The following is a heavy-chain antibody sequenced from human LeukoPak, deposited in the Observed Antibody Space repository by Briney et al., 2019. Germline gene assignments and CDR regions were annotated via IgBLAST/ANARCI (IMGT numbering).Heavy chain of an antibody. V-gene: IGHV3-23*01. CDR1: GFTFTKYA. Sequence: GGSLRLSCAASGFTFTKYAMSWVRQAPGKGLEWVSGISGSGDSTYYADSVQGRFTISRDNSKNTLYLQMNSLRAGDTAVYYCARNDLIHLWFFDYWGQGTLVTVSS. J-gene: IGHJ4*02. CDR3: ARNDLIHLWFFDY. D-gene: IGHD5-18*01. CDR2: ISGSGDST.